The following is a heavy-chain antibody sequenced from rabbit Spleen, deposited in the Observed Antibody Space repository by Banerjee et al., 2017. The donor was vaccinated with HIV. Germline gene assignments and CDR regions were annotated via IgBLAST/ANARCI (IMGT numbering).Heavy chain of an antibody. Sequence: QEQLVESGGGLVQPEGSLTLTCKASGFSFSDRDVMCWVRQAPGKGLEWIACINAATAKPVYATWAKGRFTISRSTSLNTVDLKMTSLTAADTATYFCARNLENYAGSSYLDLWGPGTLVTVS. D-gene: IGHD8-1*01. CDR1: GFSFSDRDV. V-gene: IGHV1S47*01. CDR3: ARNLENYAGSSYLDL. J-gene: IGHJ6*01. CDR2: INAATAKP.